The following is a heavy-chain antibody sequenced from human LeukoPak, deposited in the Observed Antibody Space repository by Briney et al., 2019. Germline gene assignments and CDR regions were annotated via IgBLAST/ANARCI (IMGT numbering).Heavy chain of an antibody. D-gene: IGHD3-22*01. CDR2: IYYSGST. V-gene: IGHV4-59*01. Sequence: SETLSLTCTVSGGSISSYYWSWIRQPPGKGLEWIGYIYYSGSTNYNPSLKGRVTISVDTSKNQFSLKLSSVTAADTAVYYCARDPMTDAFDIWGQGTMVTVSS. J-gene: IGHJ3*02. CDR1: GGSISSYY. CDR3: ARDPMTDAFDI.